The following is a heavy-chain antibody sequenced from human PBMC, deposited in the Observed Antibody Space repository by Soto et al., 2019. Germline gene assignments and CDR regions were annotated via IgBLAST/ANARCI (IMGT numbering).Heavy chain of an antibody. D-gene: IGHD3-16*01. CDR2: INHSGIT. CDR1: GGSFSGYY. J-gene: IGHJ3*02. V-gene: IGHV4-34*01. Sequence: SETLSLTCAVYGGSFSGYYWSWIRQPPGKGLAWIGEINHSGITTYTPSLKSRVSRSVATSTNPFSLKLRSVTAAETAVDYCARGQGGIDAFDIWGQGTMVTVSS. CDR3: ARGQGGIDAFDI.